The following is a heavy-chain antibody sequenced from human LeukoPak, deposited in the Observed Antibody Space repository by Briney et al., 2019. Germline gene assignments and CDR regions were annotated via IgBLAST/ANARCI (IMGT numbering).Heavy chain of an antibody. CDR3: AGVLGSISL. J-gene: IGHJ4*02. CDR1: GYTFRTCD. Sequence: ASVKVSCKASGYTFRTCDISWGRQATGQGLEWMGWMNPNSGNTGFAHKFQGRVTMTRDTSINTAYMELSSLRSEDTAVYYCAGVLGSISLWAQGTLVTVSS. CDR2: MNPNSGNT. D-gene: IGHD6-6*01. V-gene: IGHV1-8*01.